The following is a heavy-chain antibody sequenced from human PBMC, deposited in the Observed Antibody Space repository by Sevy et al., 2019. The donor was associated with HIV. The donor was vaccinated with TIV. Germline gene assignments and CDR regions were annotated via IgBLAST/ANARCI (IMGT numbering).Heavy chain of an antibody. J-gene: IGHJ5*02. CDR1: GYTFTSYG. CDR3: ARDGADSSSWYWFDP. Sequence: ASVKVSCKASGYTFTSYGISWVRQAPGQGLEWMGWISAYNGNTNYAQKLQGRVTMTTDTSTSTAYMELRSLRSDDTAVYYCARDGADSSSWYWFDPWGQGTLVTVSS. CDR2: ISAYNGNT. D-gene: IGHD6-13*01. V-gene: IGHV1-18*04.